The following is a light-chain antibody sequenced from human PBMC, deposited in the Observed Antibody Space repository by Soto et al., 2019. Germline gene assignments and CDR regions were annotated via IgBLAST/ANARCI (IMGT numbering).Light chain of an antibody. CDR3: QSYDGSRWV. Sequence: QSVLTQPPSVSGAPGQRVTISCTGSSSNIGAGYDVHWYQQLPGTAPKLLIYGNSNRPSGVPDRFSGSKSGTSASLAITGLQAEDEADYYCQSYDGSRWVFGGGTKLTVL. V-gene: IGLV1-40*01. J-gene: IGLJ2*01. CDR1: SSNIGAGYD. CDR2: GNS.